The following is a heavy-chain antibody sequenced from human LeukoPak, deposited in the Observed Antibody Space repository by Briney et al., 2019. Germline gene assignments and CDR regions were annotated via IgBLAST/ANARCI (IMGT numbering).Heavy chain of an antibody. D-gene: IGHD3-22*01. J-gene: IGHJ4*02. CDR2: IYYSGST. Sequence: SQTLSLTCTVSGGSISSGGYYWSWIRQHPGKGLEWIGYIYYSGSTYYNPSLKSRVTISVDTSKNQFPLKLSSVTAADTAVYYCARGDSSGYYFLFDYWGQGTLVTVSS. CDR1: GGSISSGGYY. CDR3: ARGDSSGYYFLFDY. V-gene: IGHV4-31*03.